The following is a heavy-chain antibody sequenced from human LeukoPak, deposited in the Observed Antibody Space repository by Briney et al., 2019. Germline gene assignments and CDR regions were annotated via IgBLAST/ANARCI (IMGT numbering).Heavy chain of an antibody. CDR1: GGSFSGYY. CDR2: INHSGST. V-gene: IGHV4-34*01. CDR3: ARVGLWFGDKDRADAFDI. J-gene: IGHJ3*02. Sequence: SETLSLTCAVYGGSFSGYYWSWIRQPPGKGLEWIGEINHSGSTNYNPSLKSRVTISVDTSKNQFSLKLSSVTAADTAVYYCARVGLWFGDKDRADAFDIWGQGTMVTVSS. D-gene: IGHD3-10*01.